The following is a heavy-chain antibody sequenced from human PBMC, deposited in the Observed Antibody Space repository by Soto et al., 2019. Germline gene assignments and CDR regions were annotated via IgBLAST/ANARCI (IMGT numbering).Heavy chain of an antibody. CDR2: IYYSGST. J-gene: IGHJ6*02. D-gene: IGHD6-13*01. CDR1: GGSISSYY. CDR3: ARADAAGTMEDLYYYGMDV. V-gene: IGHV4-59*01. Sequence: SETLSLTCTVSGGSISSYYWSWIRQPPGKGLESIGYIYYSGSTNYNPSLKSRVTISVDTSKNQFSLKLSSVTAADTAVYYCARADAAGTMEDLYYYGMDVWGQGTTVTVSS.